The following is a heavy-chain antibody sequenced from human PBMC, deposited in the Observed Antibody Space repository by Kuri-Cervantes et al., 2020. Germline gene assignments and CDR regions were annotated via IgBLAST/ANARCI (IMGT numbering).Heavy chain of an antibody. D-gene: IGHD4-17*01. Sequence: GGSLRLSCAASTFTFSDYWMSWVRQAPGKGLEWVSAVTGSGDRTFYADSLKGRFSISRDNSKNMLYVQMDSLRGDDTAVYYCAKGGLRYFDLWGRGTLVTVSS. CDR1: TFTFSDYW. CDR2: VTGSGDRT. V-gene: IGHV3-23*01. J-gene: IGHJ2*01. CDR3: AKGGLRYFDL.